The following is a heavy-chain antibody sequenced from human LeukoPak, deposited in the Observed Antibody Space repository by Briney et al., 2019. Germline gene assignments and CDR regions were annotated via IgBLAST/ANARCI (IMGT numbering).Heavy chain of an antibody. J-gene: IGHJ4*02. Sequence: GGSLRLSCAASGFTFSRYWMHWVRQAPGKGLVWVSRINSDATSTTYADSVKGRFTISRDNAKNTLYLQMNSLRADDTAVYYCGNSWRPNGVDDWGQGTLVTVSS. CDR3: GNSWRPNGVDD. CDR2: INSDATST. V-gene: IGHV3-74*01. D-gene: IGHD1-1*01. CDR1: GFTFSRYW.